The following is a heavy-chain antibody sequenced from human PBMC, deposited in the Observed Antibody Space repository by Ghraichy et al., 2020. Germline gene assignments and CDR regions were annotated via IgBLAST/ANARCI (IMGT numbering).Heavy chain of an antibody. Sequence: GGSLRLSCAASGFPFNKAWMTWVRQAPGKGLEWVGRIKSKTDGGTADFAAPVKGRFTISRDDSKNTLDLQMNSLKTEDTAVYYCAAVYPEFGIVCGAGSLKWGQGILVTVSS. J-gene: IGHJ4*02. CDR2: IKSKTDGGTA. CDR1: GFPFNKAW. V-gene: IGHV3-15*01. CDR3: AAVYPEFGIVCGAGSLK. D-gene: IGHD3-16*02.